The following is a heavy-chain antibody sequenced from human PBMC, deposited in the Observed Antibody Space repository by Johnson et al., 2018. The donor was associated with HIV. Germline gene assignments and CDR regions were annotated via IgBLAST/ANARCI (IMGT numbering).Heavy chain of an antibody. D-gene: IGHD1-1*01. J-gene: IGHJ3*02. Sequence: QVQLVESGGGVVQPGRSLRLSCAPSGFTFSSYAMHWVRQAPGKGLEWVAVISYDGNIKYYADSVKGRFTISRDNSKNTLYLQMNSLRAEDTAVYYCTTDRYAFDIWGQGTLVTVSS. CDR1: GFTFSSYA. V-gene: IGHV3-30-3*01. CDR3: TTDRYAFDI. CDR2: ISYDGNIK.